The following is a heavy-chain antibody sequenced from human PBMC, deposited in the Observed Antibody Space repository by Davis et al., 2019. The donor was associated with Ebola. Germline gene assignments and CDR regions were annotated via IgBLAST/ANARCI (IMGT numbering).Heavy chain of an antibody. J-gene: IGHJ6*02. D-gene: IGHD5-18*01. CDR1: GFTFSSYE. Sequence: GGSLRLSCAASGFTFSSYEMNWVRQAPGKGLEWVSYISSSGSTIYYADSVKGRFTISRDNAKNSLYLQMNSLRAEDTAVYYCARLEVIQLWYRYYYYGMDVWGQGTTVTVSS. CDR3: ARLEVIQLWYRYYYYGMDV. CDR2: ISSSGSTI. V-gene: IGHV3-48*03.